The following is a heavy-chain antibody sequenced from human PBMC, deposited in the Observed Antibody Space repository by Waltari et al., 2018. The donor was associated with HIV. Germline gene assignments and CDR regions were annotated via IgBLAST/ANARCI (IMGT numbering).Heavy chain of an antibody. CDR3: ARGATIFGVVIGYYFDY. CDR2: INHSGST. J-gene: IGHJ4*02. D-gene: IGHD3-3*01. V-gene: IGHV4-34*01. CDR1: GGSFSGYY. Sequence: QVQLQQWGAGLLKPSETLSLTCAVYGGSFSGYYWSWIRQPPGKGLEWIGEINHSGSTNYNPSLKSRVTISVDTSKNQFSLKLSSVTAADTAVYYCARGATIFGVVIGYYFDYWGQGTLVTVSS.